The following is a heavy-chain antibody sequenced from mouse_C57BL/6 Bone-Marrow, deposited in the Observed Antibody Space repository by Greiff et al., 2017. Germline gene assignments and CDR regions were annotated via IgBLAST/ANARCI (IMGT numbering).Heavy chain of an antibody. CDR1: GYSITSGYY. Sequence: EVKLMESGPGLVKPSQSLSLTCSVTGYSITSGYYWNWFRQFPGNKLEWMRYISYDGSNNYNPSPKNRISITRDTSKNQLFLKLNSVTTEDTATYYCARAMPYYYGSSPAWFAYWGQGTLVTVSA. V-gene: IGHV3-6*01. CDR2: ISYDGSN. J-gene: IGHJ3*01. CDR3: ARAMPYYYGSSPAWFAY. D-gene: IGHD1-1*01.